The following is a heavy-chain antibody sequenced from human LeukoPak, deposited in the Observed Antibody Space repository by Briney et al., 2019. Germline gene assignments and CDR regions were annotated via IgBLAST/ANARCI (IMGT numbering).Heavy chain of an antibody. J-gene: IGHJ4*02. CDR1: GFTFSSYG. CDR2: ISYDGSNK. V-gene: IGHV3-30*03. Sequence: GGSLRLSCAASGFTFSSYGMHWVRQAPGKGLEWVAVISYDGSNKYYADSVKGRFTISRDNSKNTLYLQMNSLRAEDTAVYYSAEGNFDYWGQGTLVTVSS. CDR3: AEGNFDY.